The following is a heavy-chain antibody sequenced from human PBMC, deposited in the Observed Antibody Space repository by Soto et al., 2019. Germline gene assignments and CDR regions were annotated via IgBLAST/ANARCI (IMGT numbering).Heavy chain of an antibody. D-gene: IGHD5-12*01. CDR1: GYTFIGYY. J-gene: IGHJ4*02. Sequence: GASVKVSCKASGYTFIGYYIHWVLQAPGQGLEWMGWINPNSGATNYAQKFQGWVTMTRGTSISTAYMELSRLSPDDTAVYYCARASNSTTPDFDYWRQGTRGTVS. V-gene: IGHV1-2*04. CDR2: INPNSGAT. CDR3: ARASNSTTPDFDY.